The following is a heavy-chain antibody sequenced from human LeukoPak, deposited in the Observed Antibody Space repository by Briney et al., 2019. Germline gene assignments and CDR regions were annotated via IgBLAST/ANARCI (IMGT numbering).Heavy chain of an antibody. J-gene: IGHJ4*02. D-gene: IGHD3-22*01. CDR2: ISAYNGNT. CDR1: GYTFTSYG. CDR3: AREGNVDRHQYYYDSSAIDY. V-gene: IGHV1-18*01. Sequence: ASVKVSCKASGYTFTSYGISWVRQAPGQGLEWMGWISAYNGNTNYAQKLQGRVTMTTDTSTSTAYMELRSLRSDDTAVYYCAREGNVDRHQYYYDSSAIDYWGQGTLVTVSS.